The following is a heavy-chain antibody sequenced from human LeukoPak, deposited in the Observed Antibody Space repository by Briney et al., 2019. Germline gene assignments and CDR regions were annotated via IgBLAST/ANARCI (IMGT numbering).Heavy chain of an antibody. CDR2: IDYSGST. V-gene: IGHV4-39*01. CDR3: ARSDYDFWSGYSPAWWY. Sequence: PSETLSLTCTVSGGSISSSSYYWGWIRQPPGKGLEWIGSIDYSGSTYYNPSLKSRVTISVDTSKNQFSLKLSSVIAADTAVYYCARSDYDFWSGYSPAWWYWGQGTLVTVSS. CDR1: GGSISSSSYY. D-gene: IGHD3-3*01. J-gene: IGHJ4*02.